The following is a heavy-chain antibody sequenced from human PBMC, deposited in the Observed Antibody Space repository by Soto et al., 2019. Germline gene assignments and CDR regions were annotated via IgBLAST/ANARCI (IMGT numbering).Heavy chain of an antibody. V-gene: IGHV3-43*01. CDR1: GFTFDDYT. D-gene: IGHD1-1*01. CDR2: ITWDGGSS. CDR3: ARARDGNNPLDY. Sequence: EVQLVESGGVVVQPRESLRVSCAASGFTFDDYTMHWVRQVPGKGLEWVSLITWDGGSSFYADSVRGRFTISRDSSKNSVFLQMDSLRTEDTALYHCARARDGNNPLDYWGHGTLVTVSS. J-gene: IGHJ4*01.